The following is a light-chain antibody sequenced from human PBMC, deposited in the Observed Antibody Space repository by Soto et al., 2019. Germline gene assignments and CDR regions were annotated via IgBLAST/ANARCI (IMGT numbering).Light chain of an antibody. V-gene: IGKV1-33*01. CDR3: QQYNSYS. Sequence: DIRMTQSPGSVSASVGDGVTFTCHKSQDISNYLNWYQQKSGKAPKLLIYDASNLGTGVPGVPSRFSGSGSGTDFTFTITSLQPDDFATYYCQQYNSYSFGQGAKVDIK. CDR1: QDISNY. CDR2: DAS. J-gene: IGKJ1*01.